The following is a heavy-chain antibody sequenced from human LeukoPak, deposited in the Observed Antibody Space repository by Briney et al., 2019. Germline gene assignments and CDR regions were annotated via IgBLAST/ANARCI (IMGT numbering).Heavy chain of an antibody. CDR3: ANNYGTSRPFYDY. CDR1: GFTFSNYA. J-gene: IGHJ4*02. CDR2: ISGEGIYT. D-gene: IGHD4-17*01. V-gene: IGHV3-23*01. Sequence: GGSLRLSCAASGFTFSNYAMTWIRQAPGKGLQWVSAISGEGIYTYYIDSVKGRFTTSRDNSKNTLFLQMNSLRADDTAVYYCANNYGTSRPFYDYWGQGIVVTVSS.